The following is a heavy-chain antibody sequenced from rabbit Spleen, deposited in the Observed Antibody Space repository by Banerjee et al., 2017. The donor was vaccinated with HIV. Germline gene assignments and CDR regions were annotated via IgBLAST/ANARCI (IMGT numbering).Heavy chain of an antibody. V-gene: IGHV1S45*01. J-gene: IGHJ6*01. CDR2: IAGSSSGFT. D-gene: IGHD8-1*01. Sequence: QEQLVESGGGLVKPGASLTLTCIASGVSFSGSSYMCWVRQAPGKGLEWISCIAGSSSGFTYSATWAKGRFTISKTSATTVTLQMTSLTVADTATYFCARDTGSSFSSYCMDLWGQGTLVTVS. CDR1: GVSFSGSSY. CDR3: ARDTGSSFSSYCMDL.